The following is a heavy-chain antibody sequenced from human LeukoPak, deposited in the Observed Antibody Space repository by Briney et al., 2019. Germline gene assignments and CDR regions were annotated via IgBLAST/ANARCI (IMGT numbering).Heavy chain of an antibody. CDR1: GYIFTSYW. CDR3: ARHAPGEWELLPVDY. CDR2: IYPGDSDT. Sequence: GESLQISCQGSGYIFTSYWIGWVRQVPGKGLEWMGIIYPGDSDTRYSPSFQGQVTISADKSISTAYLQWSSLKASDTAMYYCARHAPGEWELLPVDYWGQGTLVTVSS. J-gene: IGHJ4*02. D-gene: IGHD1-26*01. V-gene: IGHV5-51*01.